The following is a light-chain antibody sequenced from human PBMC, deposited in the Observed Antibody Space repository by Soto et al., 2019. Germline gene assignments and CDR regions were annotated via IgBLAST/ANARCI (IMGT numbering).Light chain of an antibody. CDR1: QSVSSL. Sequence: IELTQSPATLSVSPGERATLSCRASQSVSSLLAWYQQKPRQAPRLLIYDTSTRATGIPARFSGSGSGTDVTLTISSLQSEDFAIYYCQQYNIWPYTFGQGTKLEIK. CDR3: QQYNIWPYT. V-gene: IGKV3-15*01. J-gene: IGKJ2*01. CDR2: DTS.